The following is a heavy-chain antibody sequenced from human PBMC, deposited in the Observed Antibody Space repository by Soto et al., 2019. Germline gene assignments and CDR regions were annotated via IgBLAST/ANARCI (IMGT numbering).Heavy chain of an antibody. CDR3: AKDPQAYGTLYFHH. CDR2: ISYDGSNE. V-gene: IGHV3-30*18. J-gene: IGHJ1*01. Sequence: QVQLVESGGGVVQPGRSLRLSCAASGFTFSSYGMHWVRQAPGKGLEWVAVISYDGSNEYYADSVKGRFTISRDISRNALYLQMNSLRADDTAVYDRAKDPQAYGTLYFHHWGQGTLVTVAS. D-gene: IGHD4-17*01. CDR1: GFTFSSYG.